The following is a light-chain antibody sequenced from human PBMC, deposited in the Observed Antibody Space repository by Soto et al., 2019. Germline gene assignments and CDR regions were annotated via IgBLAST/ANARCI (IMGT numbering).Light chain of an antibody. Sequence: EIVLTQSPGTLSLSPGERATLSCRASQSVSSSYLAWYQQKPGQAPRLLIYGSSSRATGIPDRFSGSGSGTDFTLTISSLEPEDFAVYYCQQYGSSLFTLGPGTKVDIK. J-gene: IGKJ3*01. CDR3: QQYGSSLFT. CDR2: GSS. CDR1: QSVSSSY. V-gene: IGKV3-20*01.